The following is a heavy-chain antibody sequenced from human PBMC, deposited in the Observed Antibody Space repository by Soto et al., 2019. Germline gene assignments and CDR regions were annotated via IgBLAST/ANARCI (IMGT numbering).Heavy chain of an antibody. CDR2: INSDGSTT. V-gene: IGHV3-74*01. CDR3: ARDDYGMDV. CDR1: GCNCSSHW. Sequence: QAGRSLRLSCAASGCNCSSHWMHWVRQAPGKGLAWVSRINSDGSTTSHADSVKGRFTISRDNAKNTLQLQMNSLRAEDTAVYYCARDDYGMDVWGQGTTVTASS. J-gene: IGHJ6*02.